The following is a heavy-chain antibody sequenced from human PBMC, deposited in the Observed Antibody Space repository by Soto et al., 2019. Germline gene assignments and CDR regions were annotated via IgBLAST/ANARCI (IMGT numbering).Heavy chain of an antibody. Sequence: QPGGSLRLSCAASGFTFSSYAMSWVRQAPGKGLEWVSAISGSGGSTYYADSVKGRFTISRDNSKNTLYLQMNSLRAEDTAVYYCAKDRVSSFEEQWLEGYFDYWGQGTLVTVSS. CDR2: ISGSGGST. D-gene: IGHD6-19*01. CDR1: GFTFSSYA. J-gene: IGHJ4*02. CDR3: AKDRVSSFEEQWLEGYFDY. V-gene: IGHV3-23*01.